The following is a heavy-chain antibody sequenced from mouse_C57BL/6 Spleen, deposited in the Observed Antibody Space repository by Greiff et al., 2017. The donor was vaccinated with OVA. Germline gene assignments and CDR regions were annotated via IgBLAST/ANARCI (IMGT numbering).Heavy chain of an antibody. Sequence: QVHVKQSGPGLVQPSQSLSITCTVSGFSLTSYGVHWVRQSPGKGLEWLGVIWSGGSTDYNAAFISRLSISKDNSKSQVFFKMNSLQADDTAIYYCASLSYGSSYVDFDYWGQGTTLTVSS. CDR3: ASLSYGSSYVDFDY. V-gene: IGHV2-2*01. CDR1: GFSLTSYG. D-gene: IGHD1-1*01. J-gene: IGHJ2*01. CDR2: IWSGGST.